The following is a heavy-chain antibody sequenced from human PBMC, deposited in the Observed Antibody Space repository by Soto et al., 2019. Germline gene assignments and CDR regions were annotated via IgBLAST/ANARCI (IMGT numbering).Heavy chain of an antibody. V-gene: IGHV1-2*04. Sequence: GASVKVSCKASGYTFTGYYMHWVRQAPGQGLEWMGWINPNSGGTNYAQKFQGWVTMTRDTSISTAYMELSRLRSDDTAVYYCARATLIAAAGPGKNAFDIWGQGTMVTVSS. CDR3: ARATLIAAAGPGKNAFDI. D-gene: IGHD6-13*01. CDR2: INPNSGGT. CDR1: GYTFTGYY. J-gene: IGHJ3*02.